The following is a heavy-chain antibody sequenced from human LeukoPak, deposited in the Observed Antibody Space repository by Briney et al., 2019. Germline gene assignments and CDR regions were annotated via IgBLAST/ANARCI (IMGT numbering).Heavy chain of an antibody. V-gene: IGHV1-24*01. J-gene: IGHJ3*01. CDR3: ARDALGGSSSWYLPGV. CDR2: FDPEDGET. Sequence: GASVKVSCKVSGYTLTELSMHWVRQAPGKGLEWMGGFDPEDGETIYAQKFQGRVTMTRDTSTSTVYMELSSLRSEDTAVYYCARDALGGSSSWYLPGVWGQGTMVTVSS. CDR1: GYTLTELS. D-gene: IGHD6-13*01.